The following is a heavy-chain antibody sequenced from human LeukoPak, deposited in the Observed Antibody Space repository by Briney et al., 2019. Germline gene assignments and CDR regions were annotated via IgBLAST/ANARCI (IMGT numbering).Heavy chain of an antibody. V-gene: IGHV3-7*03. D-gene: IGHD5-12*01. CDR2: IKQDGSEK. CDR3: ARGGPPLYSGYDLGY. J-gene: IGHJ4*02. Sequence: PGGSLRLSCAASGFTFSSYWMSWVRQAPGKGLEWVANIKQDGSEKYYVDSVKGRFTISRDNAKNSLYLQMNSLRAEDTAVYYCARGGPPLYSGYDLGYWGQGTLVTVSS. CDR1: GFTFSSYW.